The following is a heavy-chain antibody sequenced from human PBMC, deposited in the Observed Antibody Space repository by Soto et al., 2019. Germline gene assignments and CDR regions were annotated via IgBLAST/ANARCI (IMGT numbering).Heavy chain of an antibody. V-gene: IGHV3-7*01. D-gene: IGHD3-16*01. CDR3: ARALAYYDPAAFDI. CDR1: GFTFSSYW. CDR2: IKQDGSEK. J-gene: IGHJ3*02. Sequence: GGSLRLSCAASGFTFSSYWMSWVRQAPGKGLEWVANIKQDGSEKYYVDSVKGRLTISRDNAKNSLYLQMNSLRAEDTAVYYCARALAYYDPAAFDIWGQGTMVTVSS.